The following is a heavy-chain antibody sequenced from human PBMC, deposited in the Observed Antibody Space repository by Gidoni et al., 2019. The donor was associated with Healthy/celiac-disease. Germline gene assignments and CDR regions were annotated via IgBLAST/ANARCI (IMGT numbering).Heavy chain of an antibody. CDR3: ARHYYDSSGYRDDYYYYGMDV. J-gene: IGHJ6*02. V-gene: IGHV4-59*01. CDR2: IYYSGST. CDR1: GGSISSYY. Sequence: QVQLQESGPGLVKPSETLSLTCTVSGGSISSYYWSWIRQPPGKGLEWIGYIYYSGSTNYNPSLKSRVTISVDTSKNQFSLKLSSVTAADTAVYYCARHYYDSSGYRDDYYYYGMDVWGQGTTVTVSS. D-gene: IGHD3-22*01.